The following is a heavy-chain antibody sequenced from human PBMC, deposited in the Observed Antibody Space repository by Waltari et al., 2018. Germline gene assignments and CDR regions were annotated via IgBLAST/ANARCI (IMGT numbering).Heavy chain of an antibody. CDR2: IYSGGTT. V-gene: IGHV3-53*02. CDR3: ARDLGDSGRGAFDI. CDR1: WFIVTTNY. Sequence: EVQLVETGGGLIQPGMALRLSCAASWFIVTTNYMSWVRQAPGKGLEWVSIIYSGGTTYYADSVKGRFAISRDSSKNTLYLQMNSLRAEDTALYYCARDLGDSGRGAFDIWGQGTMVIVSS. J-gene: IGHJ3*02. D-gene: IGHD1-26*01.